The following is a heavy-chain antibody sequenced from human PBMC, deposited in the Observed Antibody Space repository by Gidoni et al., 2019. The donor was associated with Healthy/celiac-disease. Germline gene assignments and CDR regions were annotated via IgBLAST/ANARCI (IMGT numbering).Heavy chain of an antibody. V-gene: IGHV3-23*01. Sequence: EVQLLESGGGLVQPGGSLRLSCAASGFTFRSYAISWVRQAPGKGLEWVSAISGSGGSTYYADSVKGRFTISRDNSKNTLYLQMNSLRAEDTAVYYCAKDPLLYSSGSGSGYWGQGTLVTVSS. D-gene: IGHD6-19*01. CDR3: AKDPLLYSSGSGSGY. CDR1: GFTFRSYA. CDR2: ISGSGGST. J-gene: IGHJ4*02.